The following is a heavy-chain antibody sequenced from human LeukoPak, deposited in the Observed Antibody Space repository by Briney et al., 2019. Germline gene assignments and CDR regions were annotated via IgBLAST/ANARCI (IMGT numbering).Heavy chain of an antibody. J-gene: IGHJ4*02. CDR2: ISATTSTL. CDR1: GFTFSTYR. V-gene: IGHV3-48*01. Sequence: GGSLRLSCAASGFTFSTYRMSWVRQAPGQGPEWLSYISATTSTLYYADSVKGRFTISRDNAKNSLYLQMNSLRAEDTAIYYCARCLWSSSRFMDSWGQGTLVTVSA. D-gene: IGHD3-3*01. CDR3: ARCLWSSSRFMDS.